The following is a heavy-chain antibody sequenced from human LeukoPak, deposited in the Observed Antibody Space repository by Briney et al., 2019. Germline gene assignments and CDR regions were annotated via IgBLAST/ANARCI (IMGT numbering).Heavy chain of an antibody. CDR2: INGDGRRI. CDR3: ARDRPDGRTSFDY. CDR1: GFTFSSHW. J-gene: IGHJ4*02. Sequence: GGSLRLSCAASGFTFSSHWMHWVRQVPGKGLVWVSRINGDGRRITYADSVKGRFTISRDNAKNTLFLQMDSLRAEDTALYYCARDRPDGRTSFDYWGLGTLVTVSS. V-gene: IGHV3-74*03. D-gene: IGHD1-14*01.